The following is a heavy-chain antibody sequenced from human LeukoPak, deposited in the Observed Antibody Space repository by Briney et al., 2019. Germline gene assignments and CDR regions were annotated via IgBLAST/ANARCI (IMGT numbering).Heavy chain of an antibody. CDR1: GYTFTGYY. CDR2: INPNSGGT. V-gene: IGHV1-2*04. J-gene: IGHJ2*01. Sequence: ASVKASCKASGYTFTGYYMHWVRQAPGQGPEWMGWINPNSGGTNYAQKFQGWVTMTRDTSISTAYMELSRLRSDDTAVYYCARVPGVVVPAAIPPYWYFDLWGRGTLVTVSS. D-gene: IGHD2-2*01. CDR3: ARVPGVVVPAAIPPYWYFDL.